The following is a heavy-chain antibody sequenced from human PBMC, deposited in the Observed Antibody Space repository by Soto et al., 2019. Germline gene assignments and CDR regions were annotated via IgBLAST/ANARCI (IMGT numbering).Heavy chain of an antibody. Sequence: TLSLTCTVSGDSLSSGGHFWVCIGQGPGKGLELIGHIYDSVNTYYSPSLRSRVTISADMSKNQFSLNLRSVTAADTAVYYCARVDHRGYFAILTDYWGQGTLVTVS. D-gene: IGHD3-9*01. V-gene: IGHV4-31*03. J-gene: IGHJ4*02. CDR2: IYDSVNT. CDR1: GDSLSSGGHF. CDR3: ARVDHRGYFAILTDY.